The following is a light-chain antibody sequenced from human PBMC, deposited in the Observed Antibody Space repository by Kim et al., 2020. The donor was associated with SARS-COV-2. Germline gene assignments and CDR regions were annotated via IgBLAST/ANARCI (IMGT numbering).Light chain of an antibody. CDR3: QQYAASPFT. CDR2: DAS. V-gene: IGKV3-20*01. CDR1: QSVSGSH. Sequence: EIVLTQSPGTLSLSPGERATLSCRASQSVSGSHLAWYQQKPGQTPRILSYDASSRVTGISDRFSGSGSGTDFTLTISRLQPEDFAVYYCQQYAASPFTFGGGTKVDIK. J-gene: IGKJ4*01.